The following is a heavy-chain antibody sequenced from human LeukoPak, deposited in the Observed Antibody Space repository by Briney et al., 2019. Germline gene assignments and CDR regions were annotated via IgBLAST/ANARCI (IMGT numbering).Heavy chain of an antibody. Sequence: GGSLRLSCAASGFTFSGSAMHWVRQASGKGLERVGRIRSKANSYATAYAASVKGRFTISRDDSKNTAYLQMNSLKTEDTAVYYCTAGFGELFSYNWFDPWGQGTLVTVSS. D-gene: IGHD3-10*01. CDR2: IRSKANSYAT. CDR1: GFTFSGSA. CDR3: TAGFGELFSYNWFDP. V-gene: IGHV3-73*01. J-gene: IGHJ5*02.